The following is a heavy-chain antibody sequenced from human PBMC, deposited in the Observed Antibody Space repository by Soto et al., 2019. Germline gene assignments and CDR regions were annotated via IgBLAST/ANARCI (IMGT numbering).Heavy chain of an antibody. CDR3: AREIAVAGTHYFDY. CDR2: IYYSGSI. J-gene: IGHJ4*02. Sequence: SETLSLTCTVSGGSIIKYYWSWMRQPPGKGLEWIGYIYYSGSINYNPSLKSRVTISEDTSKNQFSLKMSSVTAADTAVYYCAREIAVAGTHYFDYWGQGTLVTVSS. V-gene: IGHV4-59*01. CDR1: GGSIIKYY. D-gene: IGHD6-19*01.